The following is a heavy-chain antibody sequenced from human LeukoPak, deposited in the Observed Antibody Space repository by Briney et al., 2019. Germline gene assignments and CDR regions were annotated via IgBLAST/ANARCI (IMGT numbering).Heavy chain of an antibody. CDR1: GFTFSSDW. D-gene: IGHD2-2*01. V-gene: IGHV3-30*18. CDR2: MSYDGSDE. J-gene: IGHJ3*02. CDR3: VKGVVPAAVGAYAFDI. Sequence: PGGSLRLSCAASGFTFSSDWMHWVRQAPGKGLEWVSIMSYDGSDEYYADSVKGRFAMSRDFFKNTLYLQMNSLRAEDTAVYYCVKGVVPAAVGAYAFDIWGQGTMVTV.